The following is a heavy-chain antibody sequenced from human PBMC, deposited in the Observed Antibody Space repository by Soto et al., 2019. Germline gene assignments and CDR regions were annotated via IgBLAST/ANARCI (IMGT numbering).Heavy chain of an antibody. CDR3: ARHDYYDSIGYYQIRWFDP. Sequence: ASVKVSCKXSGYTFTGYYMHWVRQAPGQGLEWMGWINPNSGGTNYAQKFQGRVTMTRDTSISTAYMELSRLRSDDTAVYYCARHDYYDSIGYYQIRWFDPWGQGTLVTVSS. CDR2: INPNSGGT. CDR1: GYTFTGYY. D-gene: IGHD3-22*01. J-gene: IGHJ5*02. V-gene: IGHV1-2*02.